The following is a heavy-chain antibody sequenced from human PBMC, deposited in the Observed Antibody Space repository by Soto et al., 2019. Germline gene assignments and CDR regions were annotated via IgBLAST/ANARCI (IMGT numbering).Heavy chain of an antibody. J-gene: IGHJ6*03. CDR3: ARDLRFGELYYYYMDV. D-gene: IGHD3-10*01. Sequence: SETLSLTCTVPGGSISSSSYYWGWIRQPPGKGLEWIGSIYYSGSTNYNPSLKSRVTISVDTSKNQFSLKLSSVTAADTAVYYCARDLRFGELYYYYMDVWGKGTTVTVSS. CDR2: IYYSGST. CDR1: GGSISSSSYY. V-gene: IGHV4-39*07.